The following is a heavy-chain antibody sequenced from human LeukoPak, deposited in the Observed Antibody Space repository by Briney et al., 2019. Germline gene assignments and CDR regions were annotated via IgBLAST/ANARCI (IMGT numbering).Heavy chain of an antibody. CDR3: AGAGYCTNGVCHFGY. J-gene: IGHJ4*02. V-gene: IGHV4-59*01. Sequence: SETLSLTCTVSGGSISSYYWSWIRQPPGKGLEWIGYIYYSGSTNYNPSLKSRVTISVDTSKNQFSLKLSSVTAADTAVYYCAGAGYCTNGVCHFGYWGQGTLVTVPS. CDR1: GGSISSYY. D-gene: IGHD2-8*01. CDR2: IYYSGST.